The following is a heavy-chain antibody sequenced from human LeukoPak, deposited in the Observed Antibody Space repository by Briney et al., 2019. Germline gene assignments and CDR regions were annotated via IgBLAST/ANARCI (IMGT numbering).Heavy chain of an antibody. D-gene: IGHD5-24*01. CDR1: GFTFSSYE. Sequence: GGSLRLSCAASGFTFSSYEMNWVRQAPGKGLEWVSYISSSDSTIYYADSVKGRFTISRDNAKNSLYLQMNSLRAGDTAVYYCARTIEMATISYFDCWGQGTLVTVSS. CDR2: ISSSDSTI. CDR3: ARTIEMATISYFDC. V-gene: IGHV3-48*03. J-gene: IGHJ4*02.